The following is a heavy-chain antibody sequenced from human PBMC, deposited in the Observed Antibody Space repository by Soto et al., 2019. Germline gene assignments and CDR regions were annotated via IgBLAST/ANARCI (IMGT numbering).Heavy chain of an antibody. J-gene: IGHJ4*02. Sequence: VQLVQSGAEVKEPGASVKVSCKASGYTLTSYDINWVRQATGQGLEWMGWMNPNSGNTGYGQKFQGRVTMTRDTSISTAYMELSSLRSEDTAVYYCARGRMSYGANVAPDYWGQGTLVTVSS. CDR3: ARGRMSYGANVAPDY. D-gene: IGHD2-8*01. CDR2: MNPNSGNT. V-gene: IGHV1-8*01. CDR1: GYTLTSYD.